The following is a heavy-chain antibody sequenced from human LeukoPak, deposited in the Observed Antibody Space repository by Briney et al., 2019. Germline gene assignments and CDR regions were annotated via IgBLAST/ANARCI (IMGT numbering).Heavy chain of an antibody. J-gene: IGHJ3*02. D-gene: IGHD3-16*01. CDR3: ATGMITFGGVTAFDI. CDR2: NYDWGST. V-gene: IGHV4-59*03. CDR1: GDSISNDY. Sequence: PSETLSLTCTVSGDSISNDYWSWIRQSPGKGLEWIGYNYDWGSTNYNPSLKGRVTISLDTPKNQFSLKLTSVTAADTAVYYCATGMITFGGVTAFDIWGQGTMVTVSS.